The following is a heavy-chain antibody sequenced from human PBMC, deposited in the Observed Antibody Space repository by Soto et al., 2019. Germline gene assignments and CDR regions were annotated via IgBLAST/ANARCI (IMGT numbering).Heavy chain of an antibody. V-gene: IGHV1-2*02. CDR2: INPNSGGT. D-gene: IGHD3-16*01. CDR3: ARDDLYGSHAFDI. Sequence: GASVKVSCKASGYTFTGYYMHWVLQAPGQGLEWMGWINPNSGGTNYAQKFQGRVTMTRGTSISTAYMELSRLRSGDTAVYYCARDDLYGSHAFDIWGQGTMVTVS. J-gene: IGHJ3*02. CDR1: GYTFTGYY.